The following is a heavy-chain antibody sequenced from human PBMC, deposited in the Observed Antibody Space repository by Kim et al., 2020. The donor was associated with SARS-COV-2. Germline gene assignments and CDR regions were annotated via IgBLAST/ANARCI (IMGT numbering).Heavy chain of an antibody. D-gene: IGHD6-6*01. Sequence: GGSLRLSCAASGFTFSSYAMSWVRQAPGKGLEWVSAISGSGGTTYYAASVKGLFTITRDNSKTTLYLQNNSLRADDTAVYYCAKGHRECSRGLRYFDYWG. V-gene: IGHV3-23*01. CDR1: GFTFSSYA. J-gene: IGHJ4*03. CDR3: AKGHRECSRGLRYFDY. CDR2: ISGSGGTT.